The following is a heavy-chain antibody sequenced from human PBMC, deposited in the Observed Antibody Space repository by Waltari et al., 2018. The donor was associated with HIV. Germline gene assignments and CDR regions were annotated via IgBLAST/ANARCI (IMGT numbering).Heavy chain of an antibody. CDR3: ARGVVPATTDV. J-gene: IGHJ6*02. D-gene: IGHD2-2*01. CDR2: IIPIFGPA. Sequence: QVQLVQSGAEVKKPGSSVKVSCKASGGTFSSYVISWVRQAPGQGLEWMGGIIPIFGPANYAHKFQGRVTITADESTSTAYMELTSLRSEDTAVYYCARGVVPATTDVWGQGTTVTVSS. V-gene: IGHV1-69*01. CDR1: GGTFSSYV.